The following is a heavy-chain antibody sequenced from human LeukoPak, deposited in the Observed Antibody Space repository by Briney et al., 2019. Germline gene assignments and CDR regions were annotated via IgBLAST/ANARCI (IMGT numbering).Heavy chain of an antibody. Sequence: GGSLRLSCAASGFTFSSYSMYWVRHAPRQGMGWVSSICISSSYIYYADSVKGRFTISKDNAKNSLSLQMNSLRAEDTAVYYCAIFGERNYFDYWGQGTLVTVSS. CDR1: GFTFSSYS. D-gene: IGHD3-10*01. V-gene: IGHV3-21*01. CDR2: ICISSSYI. J-gene: IGHJ4*02. CDR3: AIFGERNYFDY.